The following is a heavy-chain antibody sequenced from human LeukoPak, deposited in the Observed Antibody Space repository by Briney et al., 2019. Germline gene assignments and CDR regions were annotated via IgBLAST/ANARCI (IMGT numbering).Heavy chain of an antibody. CDR2: IYENGGTT. D-gene: IGHD2-15*01. CDR3: TTDTWYSAGH. V-gene: IGHV3-23*01. CDR1: GFTFRSHA. J-gene: IGHJ4*02. Sequence: PGGSLRLSCVGSGFTFRSHAMSWVRQAPEKGLEFVSGIYENGGTTYYADSVKGRFSISRDNSKNSLFLQMNSLGAEDTAIYYCTTDTWYSAGHWGQGTLVTVSS.